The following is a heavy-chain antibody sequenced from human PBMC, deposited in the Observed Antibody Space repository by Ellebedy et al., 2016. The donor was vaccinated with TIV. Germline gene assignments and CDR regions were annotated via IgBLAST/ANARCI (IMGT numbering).Heavy chain of an antibody. CDR1: GGSISSYY. D-gene: IGHD3-10*01. J-gene: IGHJ4*02. V-gene: IGHV4-59*01. Sequence: SETLSLTXTVSGGSISSYYWSWIRQPPGKGLEWIGYIYYSGSTNYNPSLKSRVTISVDTSKNQFSLKLSSVTAADTAVYYCAREGSDYGSGRPFDYWGQGTLVTVSS. CDR2: IYYSGST. CDR3: AREGSDYGSGRPFDY.